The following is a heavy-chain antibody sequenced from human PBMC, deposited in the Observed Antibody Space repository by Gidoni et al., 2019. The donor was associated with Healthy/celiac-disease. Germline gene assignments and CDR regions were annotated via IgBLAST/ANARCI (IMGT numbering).Heavy chain of an antibody. V-gene: IGHV4-59*01. D-gene: IGHD4-17*01. Sequence: GGSISSYYWSWIRQPPGKGLEWIGYIYYSGSTNYNPSLKSRVTISVDTSKNQFSLKLSSVTAADTAVYYCASLRWVTTGSVYDYWGQGTLVTVSS. CDR3: ASLRWVTTGSVYDY. J-gene: IGHJ4*02. CDR2: IYYSGST. CDR1: GGSISSYY.